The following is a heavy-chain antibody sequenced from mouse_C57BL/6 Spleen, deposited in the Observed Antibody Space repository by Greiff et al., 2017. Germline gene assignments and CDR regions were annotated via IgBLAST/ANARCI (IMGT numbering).Heavy chain of an antibody. Sequence: VQLQQPGAELVMPGASVKLSCKASGYTFTSYWMHWVKQRPGQGLEWIGEIDPSDSYTNYNQKFKGKSTLTVDKSSSTAYMQLSSLTSEDSAVYYCAREVLRSQAGGFDVGGTGTTVTVSS. D-gene: IGHD1-1*01. CDR3: AREVLRSQAGGFDV. CDR2: IDPSDSYT. V-gene: IGHV1-69*01. CDR1: GYTFTSYW. J-gene: IGHJ1*03.